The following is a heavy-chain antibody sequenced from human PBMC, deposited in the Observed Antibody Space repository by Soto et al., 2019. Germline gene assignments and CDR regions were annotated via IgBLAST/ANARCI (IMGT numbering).Heavy chain of an antibody. D-gene: IGHD6-6*01. CDR1: GGTFSSHA. J-gene: IGHJ6*02. Sequence: GASVKVSCKASGGTFSSHAISWVRQAPGQGLEWMGGIIPIFGTANYAQKFQGRVTITADESTSTAYMELSSLRSEDTAVYYCARTSFSIAARHYYYYGMDVWGQGTTVTVSS. CDR2: IIPIFGTA. V-gene: IGHV1-69*13. CDR3: ARTSFSIAARHYYYYGMDV.